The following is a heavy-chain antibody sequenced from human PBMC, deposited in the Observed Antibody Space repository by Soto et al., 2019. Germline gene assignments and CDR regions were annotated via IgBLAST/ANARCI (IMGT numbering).Heavy chain of an antibody. Sequence: SETLSLTCTVSGGSISSYYWSWIRQPPGKGLEWIGYIYYSGSTNYNPSLKSRVTISVDTSKNQFSLKLSSVTAADTDVYYCARDGSYGDYGYWGQGTLVTVSS. CDR3: ARDGSYGDYGY. CDR1: GGSISSYY. CDR2: IYYSGST. V-gene: IGHV4-59*01. J-gene: IGHJ4*02. D-gene: IGHD4-17*01.